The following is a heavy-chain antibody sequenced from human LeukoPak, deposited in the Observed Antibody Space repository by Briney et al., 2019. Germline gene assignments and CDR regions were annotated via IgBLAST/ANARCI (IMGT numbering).Heavy chain of an antibody. D-gene: IGHD3-22*01. Sequence: ISAYNGNTNYAQKLQGRVTMTTDTSISTAYMELSRLRSDDTAVYYCARVSTMIVPRGAFDIWGQGTMVTVSS. J-gene: IGHJ3*02. V-gene: IGHV1-18*01. CDR3: ARVSTMIVPRGAFDI. CDR2: ISAYNGNT.